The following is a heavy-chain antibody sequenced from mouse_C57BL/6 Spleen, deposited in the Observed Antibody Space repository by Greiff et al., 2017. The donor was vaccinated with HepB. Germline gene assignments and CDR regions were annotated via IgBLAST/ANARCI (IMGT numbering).Heavy chain of an antibody. J-gene: IGHJ3*01. CDR3: ARPPYGSSYGWFAY. D-gene: IGHD1-1*01. CDR1: GFTFSSYG. CDR2: ISSGGSYT. Sequence: EVMLVESGGDLVKPGGSLKLSCAASGFTFSSYGMSWVRQTPDKRLEWVATISSGGSYTYYPDSVKGRFTISRDNAKNTLYLQKSSLKTEDTAVYYCARPPYGSSYGWFAYWGQGTLVTVSA. V-gene: IGHV5-6*01.